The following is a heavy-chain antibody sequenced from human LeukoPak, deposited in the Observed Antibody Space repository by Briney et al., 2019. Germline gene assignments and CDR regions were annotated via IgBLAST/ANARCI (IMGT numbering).Heavy chain of an antibody. CDR2: IYSGGST. Sequence: GGSLRLSCAASGFTFSSYGMHWVRQAPGKRLEWVSLIYSGGSTHYADSVRGRFTISTDNSKNTVYLQMSSLRVEDTALYYCFTYAYWGQGTLVTVSS. CDR1: GFTFSSYG. D-gene: IGHD2/OR15-2a*01. CDR3: FTYAY. V-gene: IGHV3-66*01. J-gene: IGHJ4*02.